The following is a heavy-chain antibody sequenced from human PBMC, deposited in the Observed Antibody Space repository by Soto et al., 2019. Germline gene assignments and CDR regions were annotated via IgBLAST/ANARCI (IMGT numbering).Heavy chain of an antibody. J-gene: IGHJ5*02. CDR1: GFTFSSYA. CDR2: FSGSGGST. Sequence: EVQLLESGGGLVQPGGSLRLSCAASGFTFSSYAMIWVRQAPGKGLEWVSAFSGSGGSTYYADSVKGRFTISRDNSKNTLYLQMNSLRAEDTAVYYCAKVSSTVTTRNWFDPWGQGTLVTVSS. V-gene: IGHV3-23*01. D-gene: IGHD4-4*01. CDR3: AKVSSTVTTRNWFDP.